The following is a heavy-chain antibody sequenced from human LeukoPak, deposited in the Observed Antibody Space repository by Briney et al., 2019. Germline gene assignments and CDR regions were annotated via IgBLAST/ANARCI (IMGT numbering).Heavy chain of an antibody. V-gene: IGHV1-58*01. CDR3: AAGVGATTSH. D-gene: IGHD1-26*01. CDR1: GFTFTISA. CDR2: IVVGSGNT. Sequence: SVRVSCKASGFTFTISAVQWVRQARGQRLEWIGWIVVGSGNTNYAQKFQERVTITRDMSTSTAYMELSSLRSEDTAVYYCAAGVGATTSHWGQGTLVTVSS. J-gene: IGHJ4*02.